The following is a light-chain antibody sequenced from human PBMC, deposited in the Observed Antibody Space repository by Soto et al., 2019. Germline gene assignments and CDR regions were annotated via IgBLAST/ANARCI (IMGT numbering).Light chain of an antibody. CDR3: QLYGASPKT. CDR2: DAS. Sequence: VFTQPPGTLSLSPGARATLSCRASQTVSTNYLAWYQQKHGQAPRLLIFDASTRATGIPDRFTGSGSGTDLTITIGRLEPEDFEVYYCQLYGASPKTFGRGTKVDIK. V-gene: IGKV3-20*01. J-gene: IGKJ1*01. CDR1: QTVSTNY.